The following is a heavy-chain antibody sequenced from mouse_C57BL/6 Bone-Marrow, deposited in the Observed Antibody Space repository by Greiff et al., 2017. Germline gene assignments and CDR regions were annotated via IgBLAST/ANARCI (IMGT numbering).Heavy chain of an antibody. CDR3: ARKDYGNYFYYFDY. CDR1: GYTFTSYG. J-gene: IGHJ2*01. CDR2: IYPRSGNT. D-gene: IGHD2-1*01. V-gene: IGHV1-81*01. Sequence: QVQLQQSGAELARPGASVKLSCKASGYTFTSYGISWVKQRTGQGLEWIGEIYPRSGNTYYNEKFKGKATLTADKSSSTAYMELRSLTSEDSAVYFCARKDYGNYFYYFDYWGQGTTLTVSS.